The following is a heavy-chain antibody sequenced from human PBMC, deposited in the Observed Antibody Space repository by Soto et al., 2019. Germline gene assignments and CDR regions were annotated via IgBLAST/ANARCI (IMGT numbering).Heavy chain of an antibody. CDR1: GFTFSTYG. CDR2: ISSSSRTI. J-gene: IGHJ4*02. Sequence: EVQLVDSGGGLVQPGGSLRLSCAASGFTFSTYGMNWVRQAPGKGLEWVSYISSSSRTIYYADSVKGRFTISRDNADNSLFRQMNSRRAEATAFYYCAGALKNSGASPRGFAYWGQGTLVTVSP. D-gene: IGHD4-17*01. V-gene: IGHV3-48*01. CDR3: AGALKNSGASPRGFAY.